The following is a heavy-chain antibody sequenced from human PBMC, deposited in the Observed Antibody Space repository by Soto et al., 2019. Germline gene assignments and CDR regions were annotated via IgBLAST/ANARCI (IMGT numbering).Heavy chain of an antibody. Sequence: GGSLRLSCAASGFTFAGYAMTWVRQAPGKGLEWVSSITGSGGSTYYADSVKGRFTVSRDNSENTLYLQMNSLRVEDTAIYYCAKRGPLGFCTSTSCYAFDNRG. CDR3: AKRGPLGFCTSTSCYAFDN. J-gene: IGHJ3*02. D-gene: IGHD2-2*01. CDR1: GFTFAGYA. CDR2: ITGSGGST. V-gene: IGHV3-23*01.